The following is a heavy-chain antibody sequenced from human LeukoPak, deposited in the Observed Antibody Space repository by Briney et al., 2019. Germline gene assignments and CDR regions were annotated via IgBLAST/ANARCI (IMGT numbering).Heavy chain of an antibody. J-gene: IGHJ4*02. CDR3: ARDGRYQSDIGDNQNFDY. V-gene: IGHV6-1*01. Sequence: QTLSLTCAISGDSVSSNSAAWNWIRQSPSRGLEWLGRTYYMAKGYNDYTEAVKRRITINPDTSNNQCSLQLSSLTPEDTAVYFCARDGRYQSDIGDNQNFDYWGQGTLVTVSS. CDR2: TYYMAKGYN. D-gene: IGHD2-15*01. CDR1: GDSVSSNSAA.